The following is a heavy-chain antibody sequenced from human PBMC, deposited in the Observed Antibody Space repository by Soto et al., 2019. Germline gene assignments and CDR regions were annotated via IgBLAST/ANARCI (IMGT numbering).Heavy chain of an antibody. CDR3: ARDDDYEANGLDY. V-gene: IGHV3-33*01. CDR1: GFTFSRYG. Sequence: VGSLRLSCVGSGFTFSRYGMHWLRQAPGEGLEWMAVIVNDGSDRDYAASVAGRFTISRDNSKNTLYLQMDNLGVDDTAMYYCARDDDYEANGLDYWGQGTLVTVSS. J-gene: IGHJ4*02. CDR2: IVNDGSDR. D-gene: IGHD4-17*01.